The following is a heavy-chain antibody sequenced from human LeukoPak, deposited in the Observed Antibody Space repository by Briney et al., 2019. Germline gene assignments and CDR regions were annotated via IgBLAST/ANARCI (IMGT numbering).Heavy chain of an antibody. CDR1: GFTFSNYW. Sequence: GGSLRLSCAASGFTFSNYWMHWVRQAPGRGLVWVSRINTDGTRTSYADSVKGRFTISRDNAKNTLFLQMNSLRAEDTAVYYCAREEEGDAFDIWGQGTMVTVSS. V-gene: IGHV3-74*01. CDR2: INTDGTRT. J-gene: IGHJ3*02. CDR3: AREEEGDAFDI.